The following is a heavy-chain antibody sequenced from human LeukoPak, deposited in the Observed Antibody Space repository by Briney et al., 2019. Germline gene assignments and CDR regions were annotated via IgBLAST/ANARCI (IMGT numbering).Heavy chain of an antibody. D-gene: IGHD3-22*01. J-gene: IGHJ4*02. CDR2: IEWNGGRR. Sequence: PGGSLRLSCVASGFRLDAFGMSWVRQVPGKGLEWVSGIEWNGGRREYADSVKGRFTISRDNAKNSLYLQMKNLRAEDTALYYCASVPDDASGNSRYYFKTWGQGTPVTVSS. V-gene: IGHV3-20*04. CDR3: ASVPDDASGNSRYYFKT. CDR1: GFRLDAFG.